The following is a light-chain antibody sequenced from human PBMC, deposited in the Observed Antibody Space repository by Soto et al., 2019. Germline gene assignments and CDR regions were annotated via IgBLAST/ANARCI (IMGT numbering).Light chain of an antibody. CDR3: CSYAGMYTWV. CDR2: EVN. Sequence: QSVLTQPRSVAGSLGQSVTISFAGNKNDVGGYNYVSWYQQPPATAPKLMIYEVNKRPSGVPDRFSGSKSGNTASLTISGLQAEDEGDYYCCSYAGMYTWVFGTGTKVTVL. J-gene: IGLJ1*01. CDR1: KNDVGGYNY. V-gene: IGLV2-11*01.